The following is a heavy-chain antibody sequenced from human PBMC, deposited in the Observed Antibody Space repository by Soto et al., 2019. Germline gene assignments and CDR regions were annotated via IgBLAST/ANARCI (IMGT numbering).Heavy chain of an antibody. CDR1: GFMFSNHG. D-gene: IGHD1-1*01. Sequence: QVQLVESGGGVVQPGRSLRLSCAASGFMFSNHGMHWVLQAPGKGLEWVAVIWSDGNNRYYADSVKGRFTISRDKSKNTVYLQMTSLRAEDTAVYYCVRGDNWNDEASDYLGQGTLVTVSS. CDR3: VRGDNWNDEASDY. J-gene: IGHJ4*02. CDR2: IWSDGNNR. V-gene: IGHV3-33*01.